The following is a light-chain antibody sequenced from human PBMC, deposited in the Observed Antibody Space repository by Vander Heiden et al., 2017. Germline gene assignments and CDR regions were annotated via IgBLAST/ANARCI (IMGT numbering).Light chain of an antibody. CDR3: AAWDDSLNGVV. Sequence: QPVLTQPPSASGTPRLRVTISCSGSSSNIGSNTVNWYQQLPGSAPKLLIYSDNQRPSGVPDRFSGSKSGTSASLAISGLQSEDEADYYCAAWDDSLNGVVFGGGTKLTVL. CDR2: SDN. V-gene: IGLV1-44*01. J-gene: IGLJ2*01. CDR1: SSNIGSNT.